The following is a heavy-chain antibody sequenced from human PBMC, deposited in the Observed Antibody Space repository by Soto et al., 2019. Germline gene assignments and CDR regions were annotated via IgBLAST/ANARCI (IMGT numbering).Heavy chain of an antibody. J-gene: IGHJ4*02. CDR3: ARAIKLTGTNFDY. Sequence: QVQLQESGPGLVKPSQTLSLTCTVSGGSISSGGYYWSWIRQHPGKGLEWIGYIYYSGSTYYNPSLNSRVTISVDTSKNKFSLKLSSVTAADTAVYYCARAIKLTGTNFDYWGQGTLVTVSS. D-gene: IGHD1-20*01. V-gene: IGHV4-31*03. CDR2: IYYSGST. CDR1: GGSISSGGYY.